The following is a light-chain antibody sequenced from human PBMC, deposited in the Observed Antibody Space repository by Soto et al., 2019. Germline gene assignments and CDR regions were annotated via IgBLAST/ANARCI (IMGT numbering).Light chain of an antibody. CDR1: SSDVGGYNL. V-gene: IGLV2-23*01. CDR3: CSYAGSSTLV. J-gene: IGLJ1*01. CDR2: DGN. Sequence: QSALTQPASVSGSPGQSITISCTGTSSDVGGYNLVSWYQQQPDKAPKLMIFDGNLRPSRVSNRYSGSKFGNTASLTISGLQAEDEGDYYCCSYAGSSTLVFGTGTKVTVL.